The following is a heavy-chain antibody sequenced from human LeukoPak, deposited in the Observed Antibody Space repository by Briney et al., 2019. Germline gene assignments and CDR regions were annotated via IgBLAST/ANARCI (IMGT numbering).Heavy chain of an antibody. D-gene: IGHD3-22*01. CDR2: VSGSGGST. J-gene: IGHJ4*02. CDR3: AKDRTYYDREKGGY. CDR1: GFTFSTYG. Sequence: GGSLRLSCAASGFTFSTYGMSWVRQAPGKGLDWVSAVSGSGGSTHYADSVTGRFTISRDNSKNTLYLQMNSLRAEDTAVYYCAKDRTYYDREKGGYWGQGTLVTVSS. V-gene: IGHV3-23*01.